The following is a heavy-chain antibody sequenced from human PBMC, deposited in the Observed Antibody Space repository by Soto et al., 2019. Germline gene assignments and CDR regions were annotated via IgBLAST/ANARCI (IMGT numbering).Heavy chain of an antibody. CDR2: IYYSGST. CDR1: GGSVSSGSYY. Sequence: SETLSLTCTVSGGSVSSGSYYWSWIRQPPGKGLEWIGYIYYSGSTNYNPSLKSRVTISVDTSKNQFSLKLSSVTAADTAVYYCARDRDCSSTSCYQGGMDVWGQGTTVTVSS. V-gene: IGHV4-61*01. J-gene: IGHJ6*02. CDR3: ARDRDCSSTSCYQGGMDV. D-gene: IGHD2-2*01.